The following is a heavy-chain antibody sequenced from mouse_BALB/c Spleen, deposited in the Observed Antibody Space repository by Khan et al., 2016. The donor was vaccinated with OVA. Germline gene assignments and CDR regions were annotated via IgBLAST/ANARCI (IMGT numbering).Heavy chain of an antibody. CDR1: GYSIPSEFA. CDR3: ARKDYYDYDPFPY. V-gene: IGHV3-2*02. Sequence: EVKLEESGPGLVKPSQSLSLTCTVTGYSIPSEFAWNWIRQFPGNKLEWMGYISYSGNTRYNPSLKSLISITRDTSRNQFFLQLNSVTTEDTATYYCARKDYYDYDPFPYWGQGTLVTVSA. J-gene: IGHJ3*01. D-gene: IGHD2-4*01. CDR2: ISYSGNT.